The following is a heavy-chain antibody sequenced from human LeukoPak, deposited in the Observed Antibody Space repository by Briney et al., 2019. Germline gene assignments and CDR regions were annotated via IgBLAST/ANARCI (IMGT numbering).Heavy chain of an antibody. CDR1: GSTFRNYA. D-gene: IGHD3-9*01. Sequence: GASLTPSCAASGSTFRNYAMSWVRQAPGKGLEWVSATIGSGGTTWYADSVKGHFTISRDNSKTTLYLQMNSLGAEHTAVYYCTKWGDYDGLTGYYDTDCWSQGTLVTVSS. CDR3: TKWGDYDGLTGYYDTDC. J-gene: IGHJ1*01. V-gene: IGHV3-23*01. CDR2: TIGSGGTT.